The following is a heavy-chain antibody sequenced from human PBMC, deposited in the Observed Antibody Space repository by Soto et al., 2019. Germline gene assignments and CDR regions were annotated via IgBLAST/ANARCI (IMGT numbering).Heavy chain of an antibody. CDR3: ARPTTVTTRYYYYGMDV. D-gene: IGHD4-17*01. Sequence: ASVKVSCKASGGTFGSYAISWVRQAPGQGLEWMGGIIPIFGTANYAQKFQGRVTITADESTSTAYMELSSLRSEDTAVYYCARPTTVTTRYYYYGMDVWGQGTTVTVSS. V-gene: IGHV1-69*13. CDR1: GGTFGSYA. J-gene: IGHJ6*02. CDR2: IIPIFGTA.